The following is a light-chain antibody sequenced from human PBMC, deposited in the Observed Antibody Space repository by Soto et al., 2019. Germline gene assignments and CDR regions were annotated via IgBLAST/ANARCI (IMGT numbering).Light chain of an antibody. CDR1: QSVRGY. CDR3: QQCSDWPLFT. CDR2: GAS. V-gene: IGKV3-15*01. Sequence: EIVMTQSPATLSVSPGERVTLSCRASQSVRGYLAWCQHKPGQPPRLLIYGASTRATGIPARFSGSGSGTDFTLTISSLQSEDFAVYFCQQCSDWPLFTFGQGTRLEIK. J-gene: IGKJ5*01.